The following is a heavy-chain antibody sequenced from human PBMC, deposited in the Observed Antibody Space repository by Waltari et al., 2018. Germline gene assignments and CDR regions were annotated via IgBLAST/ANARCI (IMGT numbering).Heavy chain of an antibody. Sequence: EVQLVESGGGLLQPGGSLRLSCAASGFPLSSYWMHWVRQAPGEGLVWVTRIKGGGRSTSYADSVKGRFTISRDNGKNTLYLQMSSLTADDTAVYYCARGPTSSGFFVGDYWGQGTLVSVSS. V-gene: IGHV3-74*01. CDR1: GFPLSSYW. D-gene: IGHD6-25*01. J-gene: IGHJ4*02. CDR2: IKGGGRST. CDR3: ARGPTSSGFFVGDY.